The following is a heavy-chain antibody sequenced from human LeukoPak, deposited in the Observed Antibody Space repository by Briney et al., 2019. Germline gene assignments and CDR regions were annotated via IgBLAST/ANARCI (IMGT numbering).Heavy chain of an antibody. D-gene: IGHD2-15*01. CDR3: ARAYCSVGTCRTRNWFDP. CDR1: GYTFTSHY. V-gene: IGHV1-46*01. CDR2: INPSAYST. Sequence: ASVKVSCKASGYTFTSHYVHWVRQAPGQGLEWMGLINPSAYSTIYAQKFQGRVTMTWDMSTSTVYMDLSSLRAEDTAVYYCARAYCSVGTCRTRNWFDPWGQGTLVTVSS. J-gene: IGHJ5*02.